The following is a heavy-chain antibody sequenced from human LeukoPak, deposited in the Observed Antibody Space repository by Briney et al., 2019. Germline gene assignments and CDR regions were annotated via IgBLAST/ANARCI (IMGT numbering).Heavy chain of an antibody. CDR2: INHSGST. J-gene: IGHJ6*02. CDR3: ARGRTYYGSGSYHDVRRYYYYGMDV. V-gene: IGHV4-34*01. CDR1: GGSFSGYY. Sequence: SETLSLTCAVYGGSFSGYYWSWIRQPLGKGLEWIGEINHSGSTNYNPSLKSRGTISVDTSKNQFSLKLSSVTAADTAVYYCARGRTYYGSGSYHDVRRYYYYGMDVWGQGTTVTVSS. D-gene: IGHD3-10*01.